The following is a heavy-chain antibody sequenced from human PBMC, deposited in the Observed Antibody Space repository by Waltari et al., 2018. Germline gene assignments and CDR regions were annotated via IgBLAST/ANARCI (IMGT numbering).Heavy chain of an antibody. CDR3: ARDRGQSGYGEAY. V-gene: IGHV3-11*01. CDR2: ISSCGTTK. J-gene: IGHJ4*02. D-gene: IGHD5-12*01. CDR1: SFAFSDYY. Sequence: QVQLVESGGDLVKPGGSLRLSCEVSSFAFSDYYMSWIRQAPGKGLEWVSYISSCGTTKYYADSVRGRFIISRDNAKNTLYLQMNSLRVEDTAVYYCARDRGQSGYGEAYWGQGTLVTVSS.